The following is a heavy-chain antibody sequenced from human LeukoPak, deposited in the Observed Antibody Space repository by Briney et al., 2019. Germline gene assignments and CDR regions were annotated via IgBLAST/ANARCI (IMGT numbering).Heavy chain of an antibody. D-gene: IGHD1-1*01. Sequence: ASVKVSCKASGYTFTSYAMNWVRQAPGQGLEWMGWINTNTGNPTYAQGFTGRFVFPLDTSVSTAYLQISSLKAEDTAVYYCARAGGLEYYYGMDVWGQGTTVTVSS. CDR2: INTNTGNP. CDR1: GYTFTSYA. CDR3: ARAGGLEYYYGMDV. J-gene: IGHJ6*02. V-gene: IGHV7-4-1*02.